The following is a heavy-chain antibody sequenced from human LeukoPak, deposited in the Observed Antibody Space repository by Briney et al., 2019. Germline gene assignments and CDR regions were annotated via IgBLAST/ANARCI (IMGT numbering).Heavy chain of an antibody. J-gene: IGHJ4*02. Sequence: GGSLRLSCAASGFTFSSYSMNWVRQAPGKGLEWVSYISSSSSYIYYADSVKGRFTISRDNAKNSLYLQMNSLRAEDTAVYYCETMVRGVTTFDYWGQGTLVTVSS. CDR2: ISSSSSYI. V-gene: IGHV3-21*01. CDR1: GFTFSSYS. CDR3: ETMVRGVTTFDY. D-gene: IGHD3-10*01.